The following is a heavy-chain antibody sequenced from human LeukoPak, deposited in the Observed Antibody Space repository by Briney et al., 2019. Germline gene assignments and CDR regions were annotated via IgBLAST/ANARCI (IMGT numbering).Heavy chain of an antibody. CDR1: GFSFRAYW. CDR2: INPAGTET. Sequence: GSLRLSCAASGFSFRAYWMTWVRQAPGTGLEWVANINPAGTETDYVDPLKGRFTISRDKAKNLLYLQMNSLRAEDTAVYYCARFGYVAAVDLWGQGTLVTVSS. V-gene: IGHV3-7*01. CDR3: ARFGYVAAVDL. J-gene: IGHJ4*01. D-gene: IGHD3-10*01.